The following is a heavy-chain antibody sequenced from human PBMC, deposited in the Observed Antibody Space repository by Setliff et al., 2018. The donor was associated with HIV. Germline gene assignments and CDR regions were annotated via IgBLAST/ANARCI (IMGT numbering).Heavy chain of an antibody. Sequence: ASVKVSCKASGGTFSSYVISWVRQAPGQGPEWMGGIIPMYGVTSYAQKFQGRVTMTRDTSTSTVYMELSSLRSEDTAVYYCARDHLADYYFDYWGQGTLVTVSS. J-gene: IGHJ4*02. V-gene: IGHV1-69*10. CDR3: ARDHLADYYFDY. D-gene: IGHD3-3*01. CDR2: IIPMYGVT. CDR1: GGTFSSYV.